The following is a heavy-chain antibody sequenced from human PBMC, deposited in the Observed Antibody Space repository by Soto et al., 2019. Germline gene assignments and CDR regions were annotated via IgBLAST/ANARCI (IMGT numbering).Heavy chain of an antibody. D-gene: IGHD3-22*01. J-gene: IGHJ5*02. Sequence: ASVKVSCKASGYTFTSYYMHWVRQAHGQGLERMGIINPSGGSTSYAQKFQSRITMTRDTSTSTVYMELSSLRSEDTAVYYCARSFSYYDSSGSVNWFDPWGLGTLVTVSS. CDR1: GYTFTSYY. V-gene: IGHV1-46*01. CDR3: ARSFSYYDSSGSVNWFDP. CDR2: INPSGGST.